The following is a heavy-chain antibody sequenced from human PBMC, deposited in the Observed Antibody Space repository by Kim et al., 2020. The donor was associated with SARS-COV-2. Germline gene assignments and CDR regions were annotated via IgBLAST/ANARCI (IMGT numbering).Heavy chain of an antibody. V-gene: IGHV3-7*05. Sequence: GGSLRLSCAASGFTFSSYWMSWVRQAPGKGLEWVANIKQDGSEKYYVDSVKGRFTISRDNAKNSLYLQMNSLRAEDTAVYYCARVQGRYYCGYRSHDNWFGSWGQGTLVTVSS. CDR2: IKQDGSEK. CDR1: GFTFSSYW. J-gene: IGHJ5*01. D-gene: IGHD3-10*01. CDR3: ARVQGRYYCGYRSHDNWFGS.